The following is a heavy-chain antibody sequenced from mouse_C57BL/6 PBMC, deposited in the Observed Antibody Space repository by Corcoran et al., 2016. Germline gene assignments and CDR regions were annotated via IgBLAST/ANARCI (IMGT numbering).Heavy chain of an antibody. CDR3: ARHGDGYYVEYYYAMDY. D-gene: IGHD2-3*01. CDR2: FYPGSGSI. V-gene: IGHV1-62-2*01. J-gene: IGHJ4*01. Sequence: QVQLQQSGAELVKPGASMKLSCKASGSTFTEYTIPWVKQRSGQGLEWIGWFYPGSGSIKYNEKFKDKTTLNADKSSSTVYMELSRLTSEDSGVYFCARHGDGYYVEYYYAMDYWGQGTSVTVSS. CDR1: GSTFTEYT.